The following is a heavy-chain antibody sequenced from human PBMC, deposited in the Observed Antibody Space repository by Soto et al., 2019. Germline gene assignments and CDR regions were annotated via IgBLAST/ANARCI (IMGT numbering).Heavy chain of an antibody. J-gene: IGHJ6*02. CDR3: ARLRAAAGRHAIYGMDV. D-gene: IGHD6-13*01. CDR1: GGTFSSPA. V-gene: IGHV1-69*13. Sequence: SVKVSCQASGGTFSSPAISWVRQAPGQGLEWMGGIIPIFGTANYAQKFQGRVTITADESTSTAYMELSSLRSEDTAVYYCARLRAAAGRHAIYGMDVWGQGTTVTVSS. CDR2: IIPIFGTA.